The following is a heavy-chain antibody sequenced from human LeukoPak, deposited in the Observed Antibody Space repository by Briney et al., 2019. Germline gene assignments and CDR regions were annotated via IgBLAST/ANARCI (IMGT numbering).Heavy chain of an antibody. J-gene: IGHJ3*02. Sequence: GGSLRLSCAASGFTFSDYYMSWIRQAPGKGLEWVSYISSSGSSIYYADSVKGRFTMSRDNAKNSLYLQMNSLRAEDTAVYYCARVTSPYVFDIWGQGTMVTVSS. CDR1: GFTFSDYY. D-gene: IGHD3-3*01. CDR2: ISSSGSSI. V-gene: IGHV3-11*04. CDR3: ARVTSPYVFDI.